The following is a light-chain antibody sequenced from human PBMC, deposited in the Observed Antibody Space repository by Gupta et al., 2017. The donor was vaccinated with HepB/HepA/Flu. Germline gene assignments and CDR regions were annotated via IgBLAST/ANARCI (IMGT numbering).Light chain of an antibody. CDR2: DAS. CDR1: QSVSSY. V-gene: IGKV3-11*01. Sequence: IVLTQSPPTLSLSLWERATLSCRASQSVSSYLAWYQQKPGQAPRLLIYDASNRATGILARFSGSGSGTDFTLTISSLEPEDFAVYYCQQRSNWPPSWTFGQGTKVEIK. CDR3: QQRSNWPPSWT. J-gene: IGKJ1*01.